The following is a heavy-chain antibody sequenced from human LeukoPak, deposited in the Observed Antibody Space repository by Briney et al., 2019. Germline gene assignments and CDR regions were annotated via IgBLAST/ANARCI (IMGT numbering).Heavy chain of an antibody. Sequence: PGRSLRLSCAASGFTFDDYAMHWVRQAPGKGLEWVSGISWNSGSIGYADSAKGRFTISRDNAENSLYLQMNSLRAEDTALYYCVKSGGDNYNRPFDYWGQGTLVTVSS. CDR3: VKSGGDNYNRPFDY. CDR2: ISWNSGSI. CDR1: GFTFDDYA. V-gene: IGHV3-9*01. D-gene: IGHD5-24*01. J-gene: IGHJ4*02.